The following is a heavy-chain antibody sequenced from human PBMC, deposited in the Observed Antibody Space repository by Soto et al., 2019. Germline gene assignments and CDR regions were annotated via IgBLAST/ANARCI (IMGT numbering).Heavy chain of an antibody. Sequence: ASVKVSCKASGYTFTGYYMHWVRQAPGQGLEWMGWINPNSGGTNYAQKFQGWVTMTRDTSISTAYMELSRLRSDDTAVYYCARSGPSIAAAGTGFDYWGQGTLVTVSS. CDR1: GYTFTGYY. CDR2: INPNSGGT. J-gene: IGHJ4*02. CDR3: ARSGPSIAAAGTGFDY. V-gene: IGHV1-2*04. D-gene: IGHD6-13*01.